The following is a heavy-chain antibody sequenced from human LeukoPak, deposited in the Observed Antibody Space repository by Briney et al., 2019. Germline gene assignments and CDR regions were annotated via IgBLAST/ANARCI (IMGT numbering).Heavy chain of an antibody. Sequence: SETLSLTCTVSGGPISSSGYYWGWLRQPPGKGLEWIGSIHYSGSTYYNPSLKSRVTISVDTSKNQFSLKVTSVTAADTALYYCARHTRSGYSYGYEAWGQGTLVTVSS. CDR2: IHYSGST. CDR1: GGPISSSGYY. CDR3: ARHTRSGYSYGYEA. D-gene: IGHD5-18*01. V-gene: IGHV4-39*01. J-gene: IGHJ5*02.